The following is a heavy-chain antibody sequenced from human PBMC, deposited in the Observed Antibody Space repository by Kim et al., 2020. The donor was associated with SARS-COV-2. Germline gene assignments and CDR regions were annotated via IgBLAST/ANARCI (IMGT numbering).Heavy chain of an antibody. CDR1: GFTFSSYG. V-gene: IGHV3-33*01. CDR2: IWYDGSNK. D-gene: IGHD2-2*01. J-gene: IGHJ4*02. Sequence: GGSLRLSCAASGFTFSSYGMHWVRQAPGKGLEWVAVIWYDGSNKYYADSVKGRFTISRDNSNNTLYLQMNSLRAEDTAVYYCARDRCSSTSCLYFDYWGQGTLVTVSS. CDR3: ARDRCSSTSCLYFDY.